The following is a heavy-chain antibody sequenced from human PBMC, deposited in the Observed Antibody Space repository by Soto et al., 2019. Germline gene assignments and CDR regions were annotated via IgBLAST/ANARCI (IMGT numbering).Heavy chain of an antibody. V-gene: IGHV4-34*01. CDR3: ARGRDAAMVAKGNWFDP. D-gene: IGHD5-18*01. CDR1: GGSFSDYC. Sequence: QVQLQQWGAGLLKPSETLSLTCTVYGGSFSDYCWSWVRQPPGKGLQWIGEIDHRGTTFFNPSLKSRVTISIDTSKNQFSLNLRSVPAADTAMYYCARGRDAAMVAKGNWFDPWGQGTLVTVSS. J-gene: IGHJ5*02. CDR2: IDHRGTT.